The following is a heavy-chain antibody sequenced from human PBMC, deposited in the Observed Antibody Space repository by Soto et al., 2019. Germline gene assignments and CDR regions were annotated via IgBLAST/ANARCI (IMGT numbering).Heavy chain of an antibody. J-gene: IGHJ4*02. D-gene: IGHD6-13*01. CDR1: GFTFSSYA. CDR3: AGIAAARWQNVDY. V-gene: IGHV3-30-3*01. Sequence: PGGSLRLSCAASGFTFSSYAMHWVRQAPGKGLEWVAVISYDGSNKYYADSVKGRFTISRDNSKNTLYLQMNSLRAEDTAVYYCAGIAAARWQNVDYWGQGTLVTVSS. CDR2: ISYDGSNK.